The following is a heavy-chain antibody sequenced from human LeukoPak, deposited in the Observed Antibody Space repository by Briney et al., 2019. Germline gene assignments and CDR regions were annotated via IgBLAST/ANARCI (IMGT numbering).Heavy chain of an antibody. V-gene: IGHV1-18*01. CDR2: ISTYNSNP. J-gene: IGHJ4*02. D-gene: IGHD2-21*02. Sequence: ASVKVSCKASGYTFTSYGLSWVRQAPGQGLEWMGWISTYNSNPSYAQKFQGRVTMSTDTSTSTAYMDLRSLRSDDTAVYYCARSRGVTAYRQEFDYXXXGXLVTVSS. CDR1: GYTFTSYG. CDR3: ARSRGVTAYRQEFDY.